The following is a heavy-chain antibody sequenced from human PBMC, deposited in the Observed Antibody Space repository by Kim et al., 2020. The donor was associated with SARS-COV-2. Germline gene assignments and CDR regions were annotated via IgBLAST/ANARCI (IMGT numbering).Heavy chain of an antibody. D-gene: IGHD3-22*01. V-gene: IGHV3-30-3*01. CDR1: GLTFSSYA. CDR2: ISYDGSNK. CDR3: ARAGNGGYYSHFDY. J-gene: IGHJ4*02. Sequence: GGSLRLSCAASGLTFSSYAMHWVRQAPGKGLEWVAVISYDGSNKYYADSVKGRFTISRDNSKNTLYLQMNSLRAEDTAVYYCARAGNGGYYSHFDYWGQGTLVTVSS.